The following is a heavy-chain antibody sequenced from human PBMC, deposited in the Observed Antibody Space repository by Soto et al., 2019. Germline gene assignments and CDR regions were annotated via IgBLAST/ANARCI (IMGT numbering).Heavy chain of an antibody. Sequence: QVQLQESGPGLVKPSGTLSLTCAVSGGSINNSHWWSWVRQPPGKGLEWIGEIYHDESTNYNPSLKSRAIISIDKPKNRFSLKVTSVPAADTAVYYCARNREDGSGYSVRFDYWGLGTLVTVSS. J-gene: IGHJ4*02. D-gene: IGHD3-22*01. CDR2: IYHDEST. V-gene: IGHV4-4*02. CDR3: ARNREDGSGYSVRFDY. CDR1: GGSINNSHW.